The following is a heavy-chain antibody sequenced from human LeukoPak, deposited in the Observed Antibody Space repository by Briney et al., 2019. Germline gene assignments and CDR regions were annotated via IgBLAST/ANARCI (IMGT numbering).Heavy chain of an antibody. D-gene: IGHD1-20*01. CDR3: AKDPHNWKLLEYNWFDP. J-gene: IGHJ5*02. CDR1: GFTFSSYA. Sequence: PGGSLRLSCAASGFTFSSYAMSWVRQAPGKGLEWVSAISGSGGSTYYADSVKGRFTISRDNSKNTLYLQMNSLRAEDTAVYYCAKDPHNWKLLEYNWFDPWGQGTLVTVSS. V-gene: IGHV3-23*01. CDR2: ISGSGGST.